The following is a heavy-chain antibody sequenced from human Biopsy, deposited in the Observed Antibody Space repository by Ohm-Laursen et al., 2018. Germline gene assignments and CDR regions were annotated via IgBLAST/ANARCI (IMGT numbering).Heavy chain of an antibody. D-gene: IGHD3-16*01. J-gene: IGHJ3*01. Sequence: ASVKVSCKGSGYAVNDYFLHWLRQAPGQGPEWMGWISPNSGGTNYAQKFQGRVTMTTDTSTSTVYLELRRLISDDTAVYYCARDIMNRIAGLVARSNVFDVWGQGTLVTVSS. V-gene: IGHV1-2*02. CDR2: ISPNSGGT. CDR3: ARDIMNRIAGLVARSNVFDV. CDR1: GYAVNDYF.